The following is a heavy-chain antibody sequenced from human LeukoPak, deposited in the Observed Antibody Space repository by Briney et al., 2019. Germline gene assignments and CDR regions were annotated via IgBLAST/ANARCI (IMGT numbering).Heavy chain of an antibody. D-gene: IGHD6-13*01. CDR1: GGSINTYY. Sequence: TSETLSLTCTVSGGSINTYYWSWIRQPPGRGLEWVGYISYSGRTNYNPFLKSRVTISIDTSKSQFSLKLVSVTAADTAVYYCARSSSWYRGVWVDAFDIWGQGTMVTVSS. J-gene: IGHJ3*02. CDR3: ARSSSWYRGVWVDAFDI. CDR2: ISYSGRT. V-gene: IGHV4-59*01.